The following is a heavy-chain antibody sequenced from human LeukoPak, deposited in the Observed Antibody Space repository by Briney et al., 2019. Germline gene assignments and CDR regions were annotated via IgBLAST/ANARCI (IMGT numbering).Heavy chain of an antibody. D-gene: IGHD2-15*01. J-gene: IGHJ4*02. CDR2: IYYSGST. V-gene: IGHV4-39*07. CDR3: AAYCSGGSCYSDSDY. CDR1: GGSISSSSYY. Sequence: SETLSLTCTVSGGSISSSSYYWGWIRQPPGKGLEWIGSIYYSGSTYYNPSLKSRVTISVDTSKNQLSLKLTSVTAADTAVYYCAAYCSGGSCYSDSDYWGQGTLVTVSS.